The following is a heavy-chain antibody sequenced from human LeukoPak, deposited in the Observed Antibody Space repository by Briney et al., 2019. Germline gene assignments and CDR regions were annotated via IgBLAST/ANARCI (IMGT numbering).Heavy chain of an antibody. CDR2: IRNDGSDE. CDR1: GFTFSSYG. J-gene: IGHJ6*03. V-gene: IGHV3-30*02. CDR3: AKEEDDTPARPGYYYYYYMDV. Sequence: PGGSLRLSCAASGFTFSSYGMHWVRQAPGKGQEWVAFIRNDGSDEYYADYVKGRFTISRDSSKNTLFLQMNGLRAEDTAVYYCAKEEDDTPARPGYYYYYYMDVWGKGTTVTVSS. D-gene: IGHD6-6*01.